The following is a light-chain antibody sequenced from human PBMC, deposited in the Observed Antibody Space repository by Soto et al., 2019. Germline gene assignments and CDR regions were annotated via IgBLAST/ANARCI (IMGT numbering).Light chain of an antibody. Sequence: EIVLTQSPATLSLSPGERATLSCRASQSVSSNLAWYQQKPGQAPRLLIFGASTRATGIPDRFSGSGSGTDFTLTISRLEHEDFAVYYCQHYYTSYTTFGQGTKVDI. V-gene: IGKV3-20*01. CDR1: QSVSSN. J-gene: IGKJ1*01. CDR3: QHYYTSYTT. CDR2: GAS.